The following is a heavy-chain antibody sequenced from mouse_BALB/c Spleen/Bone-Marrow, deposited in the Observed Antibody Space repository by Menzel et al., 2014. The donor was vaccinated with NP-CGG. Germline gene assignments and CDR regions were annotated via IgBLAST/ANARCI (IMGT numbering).Heavy chain of an antibody. D-gene: IGHD2-10*02. CDR2: IYPGDGET. Sequence: VMLVESGAELVRPGSSVKISCKASGYPFGSYWMNWVKQRPGQGLEWIGQIYPGDGETNYNGKFKGNATLTADKSSSTAYMQLISLTSEDSAVYFCARKYGDYWGQGTTLTVSS. V-gene: IGHV1-80*01. CDR3: ARKYGDY. CDR1: GYPFGSYW. J-gene: IGHJ2*01.